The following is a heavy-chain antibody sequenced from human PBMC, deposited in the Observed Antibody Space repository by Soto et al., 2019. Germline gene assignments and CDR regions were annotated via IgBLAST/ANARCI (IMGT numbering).Heavy chain of an antibody. CDR2: ISSSSSTI. CDR3: ARSGSFSLASFYYYMDV. Sequence: GGSLRLSCAASGFTFSSYSMNWVRQAPGKGLEWVSYISSSSSTIYYADSVKGRFTISRDNAKNSLYLQMNSLRAEDTAVYYCARSGSFSLASFYYYMDVWGKGTTVTVS. D-gene: IGHD3-10*01. CDR1: GFTFSSYS. V-gene: IGHV3-48*01. J-gene: IGHJ6*03.